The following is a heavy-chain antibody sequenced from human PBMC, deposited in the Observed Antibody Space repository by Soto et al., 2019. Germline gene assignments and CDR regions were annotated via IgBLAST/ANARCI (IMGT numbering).Heavy chain of an antibody. CDR1: GYTFTSYG. CDR3: ARDRGYNWNYGWFDP. V-gene: IGHV1-18*01. D-gene: IGHD1-7*01. Sequence: QVQLVQSGAEVHKPGASVKVSYKASGYTFTSYGISWVRQAPGQGLEWLGRISAYNGNTNYAQKLQGRVTMTTDTSTSTAYMELRSLRSDDTAVYYCARDRGYNWNYGWFDPWGQGTLVTVSS. J-gene: IGHJ5*02. CDR2: ISAYNGNT.